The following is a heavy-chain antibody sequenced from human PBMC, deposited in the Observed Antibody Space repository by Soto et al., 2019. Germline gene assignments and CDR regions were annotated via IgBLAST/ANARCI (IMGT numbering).Heavy chain of an antibody. CDR3: AHIEQFYDFWTAYYTGIGFDY. CDR2: IYWDDDK. CDR1: GFSLSTSGVG. Sequence: SGPTLVNPTQTLTLTCTFSGFSLSTSGVGVGWIRQPPGKALEWLALIYWDDDKRYSPSLKSRLTITKDTSKNQVVLTMTNMDPVDTATYCCAHIEQFYDFWTAYYTGIGFDYWGPGTLVTVSS. V-gene: IGHV2-5*02. J-gene: IGHJ4*02. D-gene: IGHD3-3*01.